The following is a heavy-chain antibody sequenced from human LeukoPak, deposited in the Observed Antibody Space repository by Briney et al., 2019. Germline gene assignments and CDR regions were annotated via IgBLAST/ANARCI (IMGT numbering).Heavy chain of an antibody. CDR2: IYHSGST. CDR3: ARELRNWFDP. J-gene: IGHJ5*02. D-gene: IGHD3-10*01. Sequence: PSETLSLTCTVSGYSISSGYYWGWIRQPPGKGLEWIGSIYHSGSTYYNPSLKSRVTISVDTSKNQFSLKLSSVTAADTAVYYCARELRNWFDPWGQGTLVTVSS. CDR1: GYSISSGYY. V-gene: IGHV4-38-2*02.